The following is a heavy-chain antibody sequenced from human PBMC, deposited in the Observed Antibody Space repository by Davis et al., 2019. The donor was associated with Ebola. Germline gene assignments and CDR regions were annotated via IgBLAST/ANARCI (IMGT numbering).Heavy chain of an antibody. Sequence: GGSLRLSCAASGFTFSRYDMNWVRHATGKGLEWVSATGTTGDTYYLASVRGRFTVSRDDATDSFYLQMDSLRVEDTAVYYCAKDRHPLANNKIYYFDYWGPGTLVTVSS. V-gene: IGHV3-13*01. J-gene: IGHJ4*01. CDR2: TGTTGDT. CDR1: GFTFSRYD. D-gene: IGHD2-15*01. CDR3: AKDRHPLANNKIYYFDY.